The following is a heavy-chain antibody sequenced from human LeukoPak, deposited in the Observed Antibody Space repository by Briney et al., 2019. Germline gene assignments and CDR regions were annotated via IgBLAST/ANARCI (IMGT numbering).Heavy chain of an antibody. CDR1: GFTFSSYV. V-gene: IGHV3-64*01. J-gene: IGHJ3*02. CDR2: ILPNGGST. D-gene: IGHD5-24*01. CDR3: ARDRDGGFAFDI. Sequence: GGSLRLSCAASGFTFSSYVMHWVRQAPGKGLEYVSAILPNGGSTSYANSVRGRFTISRDNSKNTLYLQMGSLRVEDMAVYYCARDRDGGFAFDIWGQGTMATVSS.